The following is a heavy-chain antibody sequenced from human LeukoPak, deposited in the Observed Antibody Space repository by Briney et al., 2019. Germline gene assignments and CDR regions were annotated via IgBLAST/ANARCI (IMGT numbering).Heavy chain of an antibody. D-gene: IGHD3-10*01. Sequence: AGGSLRLSCAASGFTFDDYDLNWVRQAPGKGLEWVSGISWNGRNTAYAESLKGRFTISRDNAKNSLYLQMNSLRAEDTAVYYCARDQVVRGVPYYYYYYMDVWGKGTTVTVSS. J-gene: IGHJ6*03. CDR2: ISWNGRNT. CDR3: ARDQVVRGVPYYYYYYMDV. CDR1: GFTFDDYD. V-gene: IGHV3-20*04.